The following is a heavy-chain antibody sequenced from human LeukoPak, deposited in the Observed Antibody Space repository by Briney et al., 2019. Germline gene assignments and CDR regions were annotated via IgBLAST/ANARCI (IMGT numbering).Heavy chain of an antibody. Sequence: GASVKVSCKASGGTFSSYAISWVRQAPGQGLEWMGGIIPIFGTANYAQKFQGRATITTAESTSTAYMELSSLRSEDTAVYYCARDGWNGYYYMDVWGKGTTVTVSS. D-gene: IGHD2-8*01. CDR3: ARDGWNGYYYMDV. V-gene: IGHV1-69*05. CDR2: IIPIFGTA. CDR1: GGTFSSYA. J-gene: IGHJ6*03.